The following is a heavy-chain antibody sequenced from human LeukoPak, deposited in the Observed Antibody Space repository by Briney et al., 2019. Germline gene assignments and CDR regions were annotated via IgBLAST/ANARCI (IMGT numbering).Heavy chain of an antibody. V-gene: IGHV1-2*02. D-gene: IGHD2-2*01. J-gene: IGHJ4*02. CDR1: GYTFTVNY. CDR2: MNPNSGVT. Sequence: ASVKVSCKPSGYTFTVNYLHWVRQAPGQGLEWVGWMNPNSGVTGYAQNFQGRVTMTRDTSISTAYMEQSSLTSDDTAVYYCTRGAGTSWFDYWGQGSLVTVSS. CDR3: TRGAGTSWFDY.